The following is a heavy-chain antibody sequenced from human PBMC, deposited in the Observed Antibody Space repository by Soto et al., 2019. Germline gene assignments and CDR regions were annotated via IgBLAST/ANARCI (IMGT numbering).Heavy chain of an antibody. J-gene: IGHJ6*03. CDR3: AKVGGSGLYHYYYMDV. Sequence: GGSLRLSCAASGFSFSSYNMIWVRQAPGKGLEWVSSISTSSRYLEYADSVKGRFTISRDDAKNSLYLQMNSLRAEDTAVYYCAKVGGSGLYHYYYMDVWGKGTTVTVSS. CDR1: GFSFSSYN. V-gene: IGHV3-21*04. CDR2: ISTSSRYL. D-gene: IGHD3-10*01.